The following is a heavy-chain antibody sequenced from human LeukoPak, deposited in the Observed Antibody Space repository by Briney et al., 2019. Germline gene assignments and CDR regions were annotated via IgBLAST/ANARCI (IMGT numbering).Heavy chain of an antibody. J-gene: IGHJ4*02. V-gene: IGHV3-48*03. Sequence: GGSLRLSCAASGFTFSSYEMNWVRQAPGKGLEWVSYISSSGSTIYYADSVKGRFTISRDNAKNSLYPQMNSLRAEDTAVYYCASGKWSGYLNYFDYWGQGTLVTVSS. D-gene: IGHD3-3*01. CDR2: ISSSGSTI. CDR3: ASGKWSGYLNYFDY. CDR1: GFTFSSYE.